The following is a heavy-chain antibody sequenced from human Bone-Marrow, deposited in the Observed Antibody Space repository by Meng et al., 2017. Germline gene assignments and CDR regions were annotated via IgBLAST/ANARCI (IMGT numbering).Heavy chain of an antibody. CDR3: AGKTYSSGWGEYFQH. Sequence: QGQRVQAGAGVKRPGSSVKVSCKASGGTFSSYAISWVRQAPGQGLEWMGGIIPIFGTANYAQKFQGGVTITTDESTSTAYMELSSLRFEDTAVYYCAGKTYSSGWGEYFQHWGQGTLVTVSS. D-gene: IGHD6-19*01. CDR2: IIPIFGTA. CDR1: GGTFSSYA. V-gene: IGHV1-69*05. J-gene: IGHJ1*01.